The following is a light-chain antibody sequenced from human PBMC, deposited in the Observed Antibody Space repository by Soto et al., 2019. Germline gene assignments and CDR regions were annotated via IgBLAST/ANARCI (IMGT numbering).Light chain of an antibody. V-gene: IGLV4-60*02. CDR3: ETWDGNTRV. J-gene: IGLJ3*02. CDR1: SGHSSYI. CDR2: LEGSGTY. Sequence: QLVLTQSSSASASLGSSVKLTCTLSSGHSSYIIAWHQQQPGKAPRYLMKLEGSGTYNKGSGVPDRFSGSSSGADRYLTISSLQFEDEADYYCETWDGNTRVFGGGTKVTVL.